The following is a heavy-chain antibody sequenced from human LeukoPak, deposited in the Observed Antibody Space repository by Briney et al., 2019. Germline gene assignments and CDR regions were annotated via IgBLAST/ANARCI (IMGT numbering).Heavy chain of an antibody. Sequence: SETLSLTCTVSGASFNSDDQYWNWVRQSRGRGLEWIESIHPSGILYNNPSLESRVTMSRATSKNQFSLNLNSVTAADTAVYFCSRGLDSRKLGYWGQGILVTVSS. CDR1: GASFNSDDQY. J-gene: IGHJ4*02. D-gene: IGHD3-22*01. V-gene: IGHV4-31*03. CDR2: IHPSGIL. CDR3: SRGLDSRKLGY.